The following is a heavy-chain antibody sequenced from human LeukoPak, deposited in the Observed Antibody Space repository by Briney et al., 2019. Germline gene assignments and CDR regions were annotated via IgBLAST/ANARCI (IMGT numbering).Heavy chain of an antibody. CDR1: GASVTDYY. CDR3: TRGYWGFQC. D-gene: IGHD7-27*01. V-gene: IGHV4-59*02. CDR2: IDHSGNS. J-gene: IGHJ4*02. Sequence: SETLSLTCTASGASVTDYYWSWIRQSPGKGLEWISYIDHSGNSDYNPSLRSRVTTSLDTSKNQFSLNLVAVTAAYTAVYDCTRGYWGFQCWSQVTLVTVA.